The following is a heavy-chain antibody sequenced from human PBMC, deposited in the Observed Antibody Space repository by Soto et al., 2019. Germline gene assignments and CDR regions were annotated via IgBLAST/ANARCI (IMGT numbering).Heavy chain of an antibody. V-gene: IGHV3-23*01. CDR1: GFTFSSYA. D-gene: IGHD3-22*01. J-gene: IGHJ4*02. CDR3: AKALEGVYYYDSSGLVYYFGY. CDR2: ISGSGGST. Sequence: PGGSLRLSCAASGFTFSSYAMSWVRQAPGKWLEWVSAISGSGGSTYYADSVKGRFTISRDNSKNTLYLQMNSLRAEDTAVYYCAKALEGVYYYDSSGLVYYFGYWGXGTLVNVSS.